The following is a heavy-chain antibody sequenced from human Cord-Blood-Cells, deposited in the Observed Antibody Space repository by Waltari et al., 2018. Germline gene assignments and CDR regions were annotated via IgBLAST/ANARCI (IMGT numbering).Heavy chain of an antibody. CDR1: GYTFTSYG. Sequence: QVQLVQSGAEVKKPGASVKVSCKASGYTFTSYGISWVRQDPGQGLEWMGWISAYNGNTNYAQKRQGRVTMTTDTSTSTAYMGLRSLRSDDTAVYYCARECRVHCSGGSCSLDYYYYYMDVWGKGTTVTVSS. J-gene: IGHJ6*03. CDR2: ISAYNGNT. D-gene: IGHD2-15*01. V-gene: IGHV1-18*04. CDR3: ARECRVHCSGGSCSLDYYYYYMDV.